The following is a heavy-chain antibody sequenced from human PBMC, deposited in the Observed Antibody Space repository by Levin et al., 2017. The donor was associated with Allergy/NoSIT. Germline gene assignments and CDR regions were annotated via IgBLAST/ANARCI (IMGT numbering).Heavy chain of an antibody. V-gene: IGHV1-2*02. Sequence: ASVKVSCKASGYTFTGYYMHWVRQAPGQGLEWMGWLNPNSGGTNYAQKFQGRVTMTRDPSISTAYMELSGLTPGDTAVYYCARHSGQYSSSWVFDYWGQGTPIILSS. CDR2: LNPNSGGT. J-gene: IGHJ4*02. D-gene: IGHD6-13*01. CDR1: GYTFTGYY. CDR3: ARHSGQYSSSWVFDY.